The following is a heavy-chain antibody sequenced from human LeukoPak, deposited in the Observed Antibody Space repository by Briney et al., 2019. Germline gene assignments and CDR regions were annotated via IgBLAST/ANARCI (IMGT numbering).Heavy chain of an antibody. CDR2: IYHSGST. Sequence: SETLSLTCTVSGYSISSGYYWGWIRQPPGKGLAWIGSIYHSGSTYYNPSLKSRVTISVDTSKNQFSLKLSSVTAADTAVYYCARGKVATPDYWGQGTLVTVSS. J-gene: IGHJ4*02. D-gene: IGHD5-12*01. V-gene: IGHV4-38-2*02. CDR3: ARGKVATPDY. CDR1: GYSISSGYY.